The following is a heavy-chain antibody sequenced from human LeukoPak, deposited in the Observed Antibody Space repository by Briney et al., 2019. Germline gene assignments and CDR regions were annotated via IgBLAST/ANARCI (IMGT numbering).Heavy chain of an antibody. D-gene: IGHD6-13*01. CDR1: GGSISSHY. Sequence: SETLSLTCTVSGGSISSHYWSWIRQPPGKGLEWIGYIYYTGGTNYNPSLKSRLTISVATSKNQFSLKLSSVTAADTAVYYCARAGSWLGSSAFGIWGQGTMVTVSS. CDR3: ARAGSWLGSSAFGI. J-gene: IGHJ3*02. CDR2: IYYTGGT. V-gene: IGHV4-59*11.